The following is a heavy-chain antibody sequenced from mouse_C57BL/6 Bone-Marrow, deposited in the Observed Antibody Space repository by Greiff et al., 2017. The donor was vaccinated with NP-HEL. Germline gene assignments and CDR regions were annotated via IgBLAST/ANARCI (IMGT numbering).Heavy chain of an antibody. CDR3: ASYCYGSSYGFAY. Sequence: QVQLQQPGAELVMPGASVKLSCKASGYTFTSYWMHWVKQRPGQGLEWIGEIDPSDSYTNYNQKFKGKSTLTVDKSSSTAYLQLSSLTSEDSAVYYCASYCYGSSYGFAYWGGGTLVTVSA. CDR1: GYTFTSYW. J-gene: IGHJ3*01. V-gene: IGHV1-69*01. D-gene: IGHD1-1*01. CDR2: IDPSDSYT.